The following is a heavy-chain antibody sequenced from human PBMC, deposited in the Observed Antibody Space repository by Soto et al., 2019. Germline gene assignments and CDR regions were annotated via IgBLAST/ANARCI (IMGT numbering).Heavy chain of an antibody. J-gene: IGHJ6*02. V-gene: IGHV4-34*01. Sequence: PSETLSLTCAVYGGSFSGYYLNWIRQPPGKGLEWIGEIYNSGTTNYDPSLKSRVTISVDTSQNQFSLKLSAVTAADTAVYYCTGIAVAGTEYYYYGMDVLGQGTTVTVSS. CDR1: GGSFSGYY. D-gene: IGHD6-19*01. CDR2: IYNSGTT. CDR3: TGIAVAGTEYYYYGMDV.